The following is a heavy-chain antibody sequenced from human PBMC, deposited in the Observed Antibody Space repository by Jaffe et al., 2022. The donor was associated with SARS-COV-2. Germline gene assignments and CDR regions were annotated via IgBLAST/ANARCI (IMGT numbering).Heavy chain of an antibody. CDR3: ARVYQYERSGSYSDF. D-gene: IGHD3-10*01. V-gene: IGHV1-69*12. CDR1: GGTFGSYA. Sequence: QVQLVQSGAEVKKPGSSVKVSCKASGGTFGSYAITWVRQAPGQGLEWMGGIIPLFGTANYAQTFQGRLTITADESTDTAYMELSSLRSDDTAVYYCARVYQYERSGSYSDFWGQGTLVTVSS. CDR2: IIPLFGTA. J-gene: IGHJ4*02.